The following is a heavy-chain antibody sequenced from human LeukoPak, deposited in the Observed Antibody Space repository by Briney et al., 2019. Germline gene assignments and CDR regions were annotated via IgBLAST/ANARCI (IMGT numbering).Heavy chain of an antibody. V-gene: IGHV3-7*01. CDR3: AREGSSSSSF. D-gene: IGHD6-13*01. CDR1: GFTFDDYA. Sequence: GGSLRLSCAASGFTFDDYAMSWVRQAPGKGLEWVANIKQDGSEKYYVDSVKGRFTISRDNAKNSLYLQMNSLRAEDTAVYYCAREGSSSSSFWGQGTLVTVSS. CDR2: IKQDGSEK. J-gene: IGHJ4*02.